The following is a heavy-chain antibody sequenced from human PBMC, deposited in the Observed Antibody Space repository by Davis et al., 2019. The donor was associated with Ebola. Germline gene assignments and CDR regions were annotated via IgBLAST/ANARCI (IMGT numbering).Heavy chain of an antibody. CDR1: GDSVSSNTGA. Sequence: SQTLSLTCAISGDSVSSNTGAWNWIRQSPSRGLEWLGRTYYGSKWYNDYAVSVKSRITINPDTSKNQFSLQLNSVTPEDTAVYYCTSGSRQQVVSWGQGTLVTVSS. CDR2: TYYGSKWYN. CDR3: TSGSRQQVVS. D-gene: IGHD2-15*01. J-gene: IGHJ4*02. V-gene: IGHV6-1*01.